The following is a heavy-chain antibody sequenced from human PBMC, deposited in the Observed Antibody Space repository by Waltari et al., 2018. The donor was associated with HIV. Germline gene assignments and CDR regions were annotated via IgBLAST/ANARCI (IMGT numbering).Heavy chain of an antibody. CDR2: ISASNGNT. J-gene: IGHJ3*02. CDR3: ARGLVYYYDSSGHYRPTGHHALEI. V-gene: IGHV1-18*01. Sequence: QVQLVQSAPEVMKPGASVKVSCRASGSTLPTYNINWVRQAPGPGLEWMGWISASNGNTKYAQNLQGRVTMTTDTSTSTAYMELRSLRSNDTAVYYCARGLVYYYDSSGHYRPTGHHALEIWGQGTMVTVSS. CDR1: GSTLPTYN. D-gene: IGHD3-22*01.